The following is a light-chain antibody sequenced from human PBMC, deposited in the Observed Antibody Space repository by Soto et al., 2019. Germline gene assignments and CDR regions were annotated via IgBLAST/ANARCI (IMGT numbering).Light chain of an antibody. V-gene: IGLV1-36*01. CDR1: SSNVGNNA. J-gene: IGLJ2*01. Sequence: QSVLTQPPSVSEAPRQRVTISCSGSSSNVGNNAVSWYQQFPGKAPKLLIYYDDVLPSGVSDRFSGSKSGTSASLAISGLQSEDEADDYCAAWDDRLDGVVFGGGTKLTVL. CDR2: YDD. CDR3: AAWDDRLDGVV.